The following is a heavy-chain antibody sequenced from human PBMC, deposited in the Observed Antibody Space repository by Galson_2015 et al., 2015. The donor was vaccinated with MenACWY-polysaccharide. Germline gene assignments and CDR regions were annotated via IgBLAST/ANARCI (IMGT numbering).Heavy chain of an antibody. D-gene: IGHD3-3*02. CDR1: GFTFSSYA. CDR3: AKETLYYHFMDV. Sequence: SLRLSCAASGFTFSSYAMSWVRQAPGKGLEWVSIISTSGGTTSYADSVKGRITISRDNSKNTLYLQVNSLRAEDTAVYYCAKETLYYHFMDVWGQGTTVTVSS. V-gene: IGHV3-23*01. CDR2: ISTSGGTT. J-gene: IGHJ6*02.